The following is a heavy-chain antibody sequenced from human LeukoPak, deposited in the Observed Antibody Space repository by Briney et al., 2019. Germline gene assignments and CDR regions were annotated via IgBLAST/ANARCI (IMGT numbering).Heavy chain of an antibody. CDR1: GFTFNDYW. CDR2: ISSSSSTI. D-gene: IGHD3-3*01. Sequence: GGSLRLSCTASGFTFNDYWMTWVRQAPGKGLEWVSYISSSSSTIYYADSVKGRFTISRDNAKNSLYLQMNSLRAEDTAVYYCARDYDFWSGYPYFDYWGQGTLVTVSS. J-gene: IGHJ4*02. CDR3: ARDYDFWSGYPYFDY. V-gene: IGHV3-48*01.